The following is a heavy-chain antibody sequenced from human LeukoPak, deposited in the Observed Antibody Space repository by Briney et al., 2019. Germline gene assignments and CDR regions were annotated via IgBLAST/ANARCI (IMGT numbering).Heavy chain of an antibody. Sequence: GGSLRLSCVASGFTFSSYSMNWVRQAPGKGLEWVSYIRSSGATIYCADSVRGRFTISRDNAKNSVYLQMNSLRDEDTAVYYCVRDPDALDYWGQGTLVTVSS. J-gene: IGHJ4*02. CDR1: GFTFSSYS. CDR3: VRDPDALDY. CDR2: IRSSGATI. V-gene: IGHV3-48*02.